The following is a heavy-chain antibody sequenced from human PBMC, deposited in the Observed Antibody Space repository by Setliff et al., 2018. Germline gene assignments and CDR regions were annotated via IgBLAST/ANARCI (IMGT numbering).Heavy chain of an antibody. Sequence: SQTLSLTCTVSGGSISSHYWSWIRQPPGKGLEWIGFIFYSGDTKSNPSLKSRVTMSVDTSKNQFPLQLSSVTAADTAVYYCARDRTYYGSGTYTRWFDYWGQGTLVTVSS. J-gene: IGHJ4*02. V-gene: IGHV4-59*11. D-gene: IGHD3-10*01. CDR2: IFYSGDT. CDR1: GGSISSHY. CDR3: ARDRTYYGSGTYTRWFDY.